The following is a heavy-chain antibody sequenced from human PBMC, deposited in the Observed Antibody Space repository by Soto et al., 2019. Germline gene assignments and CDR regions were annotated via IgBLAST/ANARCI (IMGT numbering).Heavy chain of an antibody. CDR1: GYTFTSYG. V-gene: IGHV1-18*01. CDR3: ARVQSGYDFAY. J-gene: IGHJ4*02. D-gene: IGHD5-12*01. CDR2: ISAYNGNT. Sequence: QVQLVQSGAEVKKSGASVKVSCKASGYTFTSYGINWVRQAPGQGLEWMGWISAYNGNTHYAQKLQGRVTMTTDTSTSTAYTELRSLRSDDTAVYYCARVQSGYDFAYWGQGTLVTVSS.